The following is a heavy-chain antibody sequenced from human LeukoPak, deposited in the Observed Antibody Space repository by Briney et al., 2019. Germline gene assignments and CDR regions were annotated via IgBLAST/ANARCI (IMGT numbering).Heavy chain of an antibody. V-gene: IGHV3-23*01. Sequence: GGSLRLSCAASGFTFTSFAMSWVRQAPGKGLEWVSSISGGGGDTYYADSVKGRFTISRDNAKNSLYLQMNSLRAEDTAVYYCASRSHTAMVSYFDYWGQGTLVTVSS. CDR2: ISGGGGDT. CDR3: ASRSHTAMVSYFDY. CDR1: GFTFTSFA. D-gene: IGHD5-18*01. J-gene: IGHJ4*02.